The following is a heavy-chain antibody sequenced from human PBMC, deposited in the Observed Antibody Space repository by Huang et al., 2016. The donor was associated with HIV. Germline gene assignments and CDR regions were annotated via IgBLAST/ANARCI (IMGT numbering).Heavy chain of an antibody. CDR1: GFKLMGFG. CDR3: AKESRWFSDFDH. D-gene: IGHD2-15*01. J-gene: IGHJ4*02. CDR2: ISYDGRSQ. V-gene: IGHV3-30*18. Sequence: QVYLVESGGGVVQPGGSLRLSCAASGFKLMGFGMHWVRQAPGKGVEGVAVISYDGRSQFYTDSVKGRFTISRDNSDNTLSLQMKGLRPDDTAVYYCAKESRWFSDFDHWGQGVLVSVSS.